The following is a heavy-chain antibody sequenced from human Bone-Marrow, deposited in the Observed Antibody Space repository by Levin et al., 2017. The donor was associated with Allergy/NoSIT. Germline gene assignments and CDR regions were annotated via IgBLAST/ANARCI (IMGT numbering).Heavy chain of an antibody. V-gene: IGHV7-4-1*02. J-gene: IGHJ6*02. CDR3: ARDLVLRFLEFYYYYGMDV. D-gene: IGHD3-3*01. CDR1: GYTFTSYA. Sequence: AGESLKISCQASGYTFTSYAMNWVRQAPGQGLEWMGWINTNTGNPTYAQGFTGRFVFSLDTSVSTAYLQISSLKAEDTAVYYCARDLVLRFLEFYYYYGMDVWGQGTTVTVSS. CDR2: INTNTGNP.